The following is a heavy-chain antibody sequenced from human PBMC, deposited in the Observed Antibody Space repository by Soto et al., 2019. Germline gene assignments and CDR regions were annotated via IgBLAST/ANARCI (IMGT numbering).Heavy chain of an antibody. CDR2: ISYTVDA. D-gene: IGHD5-18*01. J-gene: IGHJ4*02. CDR3: VGSLMSRAMESFDY. V-gene: IGHV4-59*01. Sequence: XGTLSFRCSVSAGSISRYYWGWVRQSPGEGLEWIAHISYTVDASYNPSLKSRVTISLDTSKNQIALRLMSVTAADTAVYYCVGSLMSRAMESFDYWGQGTLVTV. CDR1: AGSISRYY.